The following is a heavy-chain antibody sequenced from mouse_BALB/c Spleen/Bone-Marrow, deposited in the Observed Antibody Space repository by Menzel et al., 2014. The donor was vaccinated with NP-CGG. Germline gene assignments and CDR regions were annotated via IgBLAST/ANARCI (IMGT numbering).Heavy chain of an antibody. CDR2: INSGGVNT. D-gene: IGHD4-1*01. CDR1: GFTFSSYG. J-gene: IGHJ4*01. Sequence: DVQFQESGGDLVKPGGSLKLSCAASGFTFSSYGMSWVRQTPDKRLEWVATINSGGVNTYYIDSVKARFTISRDNAKNTLYLQMSSLKSEDTAMYHCARRGNWDGRAAMDYWGQGTSVTVSS. CDR3: ARRGNWDGRAAMDY. V-gene: IGHV5-6*01.